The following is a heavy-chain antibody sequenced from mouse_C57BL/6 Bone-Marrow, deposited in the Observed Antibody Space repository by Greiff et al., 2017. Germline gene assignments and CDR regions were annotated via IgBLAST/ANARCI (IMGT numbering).Heavy chain of an antibody. Sequence: QVTLKESGPGLLQPSQTLSLTCSFSGFSLSTSGMGVSWIRQPSGKGLEWLAYIYWDDDKRYNPSLKSRLTISKETSRDQVFLKITSVDTADTATDYSAQSCSSFDYWGQGTTLTVSS. CDR2: IYWDDDK. V-gene: IGHV8-12*01. CDR1: GFSLSTSGMG. CDR3: AQSCSSFDY. J-gene: IGHJ2*01.